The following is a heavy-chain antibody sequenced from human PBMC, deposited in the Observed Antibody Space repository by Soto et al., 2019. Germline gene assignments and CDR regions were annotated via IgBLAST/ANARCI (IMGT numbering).Heavy chain of an antibody. D-gene: IGHD6-19*01. CDR1: GGTFSSYA. V-gene: IGHV1-69*01. CDR2: IIPIFGTA. Sequence: QVQLVQSGAEAKKPGSSVKVSCKASGGTFSSYAISWVRQAPGQGLEWMGGIIPIFGTANYAQKFQGRVTITADESTSTAYMELSSLRSEDTAVYYCARVRDSSGWYLYYGMDVWGQGTTVTVSS. J-gene: IGHJ6*02. CDR3: ARVRDSSGWYLYYGMDV.